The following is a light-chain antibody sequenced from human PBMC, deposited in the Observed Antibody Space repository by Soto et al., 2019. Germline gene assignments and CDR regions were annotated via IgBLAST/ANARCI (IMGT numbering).Light chain of an antibody. CDR3: QQYNTWPPWT. CDR1: QSVSNN. CDR2: DAS. V-gene: IGKV3-15*01. Sequence: ILMTQSPATLSVSPGERATLSCRSSQSVSNNLAWYQQKPGQAPRLLIYDASTRATGIPARFSGSRSGTEFPLTISGLQSEDFAVYYCQQYNTWPPWTFGQGTKVEIK. J-gene: IGKJ1*01.